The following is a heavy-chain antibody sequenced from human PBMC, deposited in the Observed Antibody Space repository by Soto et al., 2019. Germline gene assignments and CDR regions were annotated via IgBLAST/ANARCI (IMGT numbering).Heavy chain of an antibody. J-gene: IGHJ5*02. V-gene: IGHV4-59*01. Sequence: SETLSLTCTVSGGSISSYCWRWIRQPPWKGLEWIGYIYYSGSTSYNPSLKSRVTISVDTAQNQFSLKLSSVTAADTAVYYCARDTPVTRFDAWGQGTLVTFSS. CDR2: IYYSGST. CDR1: GGSISSYC. D-gene: IGHD3-10*01. CDR3: ARDTPVTRFDA.